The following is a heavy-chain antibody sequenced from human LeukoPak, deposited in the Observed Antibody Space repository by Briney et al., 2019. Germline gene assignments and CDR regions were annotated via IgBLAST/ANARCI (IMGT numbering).Heavy chain of an antibody. Sequence: PSETLSLTCTVSGGSISSYYWSWIRQPPGKGLEWIGYIYYSGSTNYNPSLKSRVTISVDTSKNQFSLKLSSVTAADTAVYYCARDRARDGSDYWGQGTLVTVSS. CDR3: ARDRARDGSDY. V-gene: IGHV4-59*01. CDR2: IYYSGST. J-gene: IGHJ4*02. CDR1: GGSISSYY. D-gene: IGHD5-24*01.